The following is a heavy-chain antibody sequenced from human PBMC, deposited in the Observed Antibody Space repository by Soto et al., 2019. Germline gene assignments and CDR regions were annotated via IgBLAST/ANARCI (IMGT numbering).Heavy chain of an antibody. CDR2: ISAYNGNT. J-gene: IGHJ4*02. CDR3: AGAGEYSSSSGFADY. D-gene: IGHD6-6*01. CDR1: GYTFTSYG. Sequence: QVQLVQSGAEVKKPGASVKVSCKASGYTFTSYGISWVRQAPGQGLEWMGWISAYNGNTNYAQKLQGRVTMTTDTSTSTVYMELRSLRSDDTAVYYCAGAGEYSSSSGFADYWGQGTLFTVAS. V-gene: IGHV1-18*01.